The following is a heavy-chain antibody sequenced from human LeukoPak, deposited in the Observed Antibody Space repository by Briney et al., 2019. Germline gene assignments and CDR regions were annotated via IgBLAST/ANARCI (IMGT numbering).Heavy chain of an antibody. CDR2: INPNSGST. J-gene: IGHJ4*02. Sequence: ASVEVSCKASGYTFTAYYMHWVRQAPGQGLEWVAWINPNSGSTNYARKFQGRVTLTRDTSISTAYMELSRLTYDDSAVYYCVVLPVAGIPNPLDYWGQGTLVTVSS. CDR3: VVLPVAGIPNPLDY. CDR1: GYTFTAYY. V-gene: IGHV1-2*02. D-gene: IGHD6-19*01.